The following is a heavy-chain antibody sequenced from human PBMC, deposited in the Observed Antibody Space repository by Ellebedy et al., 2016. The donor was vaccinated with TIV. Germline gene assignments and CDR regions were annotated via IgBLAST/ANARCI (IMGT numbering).Heavy chain of an antibody. V-gene: IGHV3-74*01. J-gene: IGHJ4*02. D-gene: IGHD3-3*01. CDR2: IRPDGTTA. CDR1: GFTFSSYW. Sequence: GESLKISXAASGFTFSSYWMHWVRQVPGKGLVWVSRIRPDGTTADYADSVRGRFTISRDNAKNTVYLQMNSLSAEDTAVYYCVRIRDGLRWGQGTLVTVSS. CDR3: VRIRDGLR.